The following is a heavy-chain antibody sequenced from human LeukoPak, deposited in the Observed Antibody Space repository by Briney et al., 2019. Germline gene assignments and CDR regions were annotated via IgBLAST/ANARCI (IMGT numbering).Heavy chain of an antibody. V-gene: IGHV4-34*01. J-gene: IGHJ4*02. CDR3: AGGCSSTSCYSNFDY. Sequence: PSETLSLTCAVYGGSFSGCYWSWIRQPPGKGLEWIGEINHSGSTNYNPSLKSRVTISVDTSKNQFSLKLSSVTAADTAVYYCAGGCSSTSCYSNFDYWGQGTLVTVSS. CDR2: INHSGST. D-gene: IGHD2-2*01. CDR1: GGSFSGCY.